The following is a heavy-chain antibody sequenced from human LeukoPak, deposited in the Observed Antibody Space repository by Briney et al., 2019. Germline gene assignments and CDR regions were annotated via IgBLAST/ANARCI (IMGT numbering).Heavy chain of an antibody. V-gene: IGHV3-23*01. D-gene: IGHD6-19*01. Sequence: GGSLRLSCAASGFTFSSCAMSWVRQAPGKGLEWVSGISGSGDDTYYADSVKGRFTISRDNSKNTMYLQMSSLRVGDTAVYYCAKDLYSSVPLVYWGQGTLVTVSS. J-gene: IGHJ4*02. CDR2: ISGSGDDT. CDR3: AKDLYSSVPLVY. CDR1: GFTFSSCA.